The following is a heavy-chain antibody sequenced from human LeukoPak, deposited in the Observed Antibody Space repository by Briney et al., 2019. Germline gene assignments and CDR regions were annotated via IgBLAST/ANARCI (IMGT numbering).Heavy chain of an antibody. J-gene: IGHJ6*02. Sequence: SETLSLTCTVSGGSISSYYWSWIRQPPGKGLEWIGYIYYSGSTNYNPSLKSRVTISVDTSKNQFSLKLSSVTAADTAVYYCARHQYDFWSGYYGHPQYYGMDVWGQGTTVTVSS. V-gene: IGHV4-59*01. CDR3: ARHQYDFWSGYYGHPQYYGMDV. D-gene: IGHD3-3*01. CDR2: IYYSGST. CDR1: GGSISSYY.